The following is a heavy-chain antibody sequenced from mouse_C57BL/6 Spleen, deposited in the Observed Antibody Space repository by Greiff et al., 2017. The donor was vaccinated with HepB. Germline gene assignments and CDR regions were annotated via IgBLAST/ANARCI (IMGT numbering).Heavy chain of an antibody. V-gene: IGHV5-4*03. CDR2: ISDGGSYT. Sequence: EVMLVESGGGLVKPGGSLKLSCAASGFTFSSYAMSWVRQTPEKRLEWVATISDGGSYTYYPDNVKGRFTISRDNAKNNLYLQMSHLKSEDTAMYYCARPPSNYYGSSSWYFDVWGTGTTVTVSS. CDR3: ARPPSNYYGSSSWYFDV. CDR1: GFTFSSYA. D-gene: IGHD1-1*01. J-gene: IGHJ1*03.